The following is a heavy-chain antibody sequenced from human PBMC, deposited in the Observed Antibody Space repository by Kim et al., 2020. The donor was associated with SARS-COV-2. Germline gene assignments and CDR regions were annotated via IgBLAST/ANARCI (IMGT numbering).Heavy chain of an antibody. CDR3: ARCLGELSP. D-gene: IGHD3-16*02. CDR2: INHSGST. Sequence: SDTLSLTCAVYGGSFSGYYWSWIRQPPGKGLEWIGEINHSGSTNYNPSLKSRVTISVDTSKNQFSLKLSSVTAADTAVYYCARCLGELSPWGQGTLVTVSS. V-gene: IGHV4-34*01. CDR1: GGSFSGYY. J-gene: IGHJ5*02.